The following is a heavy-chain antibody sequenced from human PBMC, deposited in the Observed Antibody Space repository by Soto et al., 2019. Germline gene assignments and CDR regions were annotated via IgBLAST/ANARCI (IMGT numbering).Heavy chain of an antibody. Sequence: GGSLRLSCAASGFTFSSYAMSWVHQAPGKGLEWVSAITGSGGSTYYADSVKGRFTISRDNSKNTLYLQMNSLRAEDTAVYYCAKVGLEPPYYYYYMDVWGKGTTVTVSS. CDR3: AKVGLEPPYYYYYMDV. V-gene: IGHV3-23*01. CDR1: GFTFSSYA. CDR2: ITGSGGST. J-gene: IGHJ6*03.